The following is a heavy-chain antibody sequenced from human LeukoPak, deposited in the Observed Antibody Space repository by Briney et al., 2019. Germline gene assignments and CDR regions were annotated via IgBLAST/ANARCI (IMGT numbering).Heavy chain of an antibody. D-gene: IGHD4-17*01. CDR3: AKDTTAVTWDWFDP. CDR1: GFTFSSYA. J-gene: IGHJ5*02. CDR2: ISGSGGST. Sequence: GGSLRLSCAASGFTFSSYAMSWVRQAPGKGLDSVSAISGSGGSTYYADSVKGWFTISRDNSKNTLYLQMNSLKAEDTAVYYCAKDTTAVTWDWFDPWGQGTLVTVSS. V-gene: IGHV3-23*01.